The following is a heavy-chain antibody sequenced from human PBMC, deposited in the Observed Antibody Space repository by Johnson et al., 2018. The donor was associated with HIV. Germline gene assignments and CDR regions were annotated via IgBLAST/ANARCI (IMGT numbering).Heavy chain of an antibody. CDR3: ALKAAFNDAFDI. J-gene: IGHJ3*02. CDR2: LSYDGSNN. D-gene: IGHD6-25*01. CDR1: GFTFSSYA. V-gene: IGHV3-30*04. Sequence: QVQLVESGGGVVQPGRSLRLSCAASGFTFSSYALHWVRQAPGKGLEWAAVLSYDGSNNYYAESVKGRFTISRDNSKNTLYLQMNSLRAEDTAVYYRALKAAFNDAFDIWGQGTMVTVSS.